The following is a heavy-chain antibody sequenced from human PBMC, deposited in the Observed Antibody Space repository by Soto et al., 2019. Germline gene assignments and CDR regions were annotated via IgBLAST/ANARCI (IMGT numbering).Heavy chain of an antibody. CDR1: GGSISSGDYY. D-gene: IGHD6-13*01. CDR2: IYYSGST. CDR3: ARVRVSSSWYVDY. Sequence: PSETLSLTCTVSGGSISSGDYYWSWIRQPPGKGLEWIGYIYYSGSTYYNQSLKSRVTISVDTSKNQFSLKLSSVTAADTAVYYCARVRVSSSWYVDYWGQGTLVTVSS. V-gene: IGHV4-30-4*01. J-gene: IGHJ4*02.